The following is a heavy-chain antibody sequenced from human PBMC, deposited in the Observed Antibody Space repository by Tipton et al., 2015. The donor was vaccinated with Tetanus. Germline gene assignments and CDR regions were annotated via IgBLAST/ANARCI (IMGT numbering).Heavy chain of an antibody. V-gene: IGHV3-21*01. D-gene: IGHD6-25*01. J-gene: IGHJ4*02. CDR2: ISSTSAYI. Sequence: GSLRLSCAVSGFSLSSYTMNWVRQAPGKGLECVSSISSTSAYIYYADSLKGRFTISRDNAKNSLYLQMNSLRVEDTAVYYCASGSALDYWGQGSLVTVSS. CDR3: ASGSALDY. CDR1: GFSLSSYT.